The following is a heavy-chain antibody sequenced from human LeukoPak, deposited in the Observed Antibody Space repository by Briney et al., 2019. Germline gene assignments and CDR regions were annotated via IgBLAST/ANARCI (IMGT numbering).Heavy chain of an antibody. V-gene: IGHV3-23*01. CDR2: ISGSGGST. CDR3: AKGAASRGYTYVAN. D-gene: IGHD5-18*01. Sequence: PGGSLRVSCAASAFTFRSYAMIWVRQAPGKGLEWVSGISGSGGSTYYSDSAKGRFTISRDNSNNTLYLQMNSLRAEDTAVYYCAKGAASRGYTYVANWGQGTLVTVSS. CDR1: AFTFRSYA. J-gene: IGHJ4*02.